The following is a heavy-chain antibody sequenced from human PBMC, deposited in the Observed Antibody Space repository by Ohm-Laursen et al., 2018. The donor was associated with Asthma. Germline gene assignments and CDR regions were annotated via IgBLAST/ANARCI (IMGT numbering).Heavy chain of an antibody. CDR3: ATESQSRDGYNYPSYYFDY. J-gene: IGHJ4*02. D-gene: IGHD5-24*01. Sequence: ASSVKVSCKASGGTFSSYAISWVRQAPGQGLEWMGGIIPIFGTANYAQKFQGRVTITADESTSTAYMELSSLRSEDTAVYYCATESQSRDGYNYPSYYFDYWGQGTLVTVSS. CDR1: GGTFSSYA. CDR2: IIPIFGTA. V-gene: IGHV1-69*01.